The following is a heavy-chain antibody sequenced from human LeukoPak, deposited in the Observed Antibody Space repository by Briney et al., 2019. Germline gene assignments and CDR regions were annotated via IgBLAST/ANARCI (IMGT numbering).Heavy chain of an antibody. CDR3: AREGYYGSGSPPSLYFDY. Sequence: GGSLGLSCAASGFTFRNYVIHWVRQAPGKGLEWVAVTSSDLNVKLYADSVKGRFTISRDNSRSTLYLQVNSLRPEDTAIYYCAREGYYGSGSPPSLYFDYWGQGTLVTVSS. J-gene: IGHJ4*02. V-gene: IGHV3-30-3*01. CDR1: GFTFRNYV. CDR2: TSSDLNVK. D-gene: IGHD3-10*01.